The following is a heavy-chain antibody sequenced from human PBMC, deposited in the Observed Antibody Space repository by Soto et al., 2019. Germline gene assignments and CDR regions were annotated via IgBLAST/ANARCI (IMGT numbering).Heavy chain of an antibody. D-gene: IGHD3-22*01. J-gene: IGHJ6*02. Sequence: ASVKVSCKASGYTFTSYYMHWVRQAPGQGLEWMGIINPSGGSTLYAQKFQGRVTMTRDTSTTTVDMELSSLRSEDTAVYYCAKDGITMIEDYYGMDVWGQGTTVTVSS. CDR1: GYTFTSYY. V-gene: IGHV1-46*01. CDR2: INPSGGST. CDR3: AKDGITMIEDYYGMDV.